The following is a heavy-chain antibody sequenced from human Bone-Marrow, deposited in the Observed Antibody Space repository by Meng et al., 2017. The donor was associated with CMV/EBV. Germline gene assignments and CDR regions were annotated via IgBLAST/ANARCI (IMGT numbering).Heavy chain of an antibody. V-gene: IGHV4-39*07. Sequence: GSIGSSSYDWGWIRQPPGKGLEWIGSIYYSGSTYYNPSLKSRVTISVDTSKNQFSLKLSSVTAADTAVYYCARETIIAARRRGWFDPWGQGTLVTVSS. CDR3: ARETIIAARRRGWFDP. J-gene: IGHJ5*02. CDR1: GSIGSSSYD. D-gene: IGHD6-6*01. CDR2: IYYSGST.